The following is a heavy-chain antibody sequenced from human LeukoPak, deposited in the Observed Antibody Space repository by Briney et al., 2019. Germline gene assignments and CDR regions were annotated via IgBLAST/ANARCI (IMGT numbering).Heavy chain of an antibody. CDR3: ATGTARYYDFWSGYGRRNYYYYMDV. V-gene: IGHV1-24*01. D-gene: IGHD3-3*01. J-gene: IGHJ6*03. CDR2: FDPEDGET. Sequence: ASVKVSCKVSGYTLTELSMHWVRQAPGKGLEWMGSFDPEDGETIYALKFQGRVTLTEDTSTHTAYMELSSLRSEDTAVYYCATGTARYYDFWSGYGRRNYYYYMDVWAKGTTVTVSS. CDR1: GYTLTELS.